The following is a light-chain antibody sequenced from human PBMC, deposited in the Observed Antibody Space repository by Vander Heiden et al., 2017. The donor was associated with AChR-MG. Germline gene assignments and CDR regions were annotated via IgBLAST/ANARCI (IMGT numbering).Light chain of an antibody. V-gene: IGLV3-1*01. Sequence: SYELTQPPSVSVSPGQTASITCFGDKLEDKYAFWYQQKPGQSPVLIIYQDTKRPSGIPERFSGSNSGNTATLTISGTQAMDEAAYYCQAWDSTLGIFGGGTKLTVL. CDR1: KLEDKY. CDR3: QAWDSTLGI. CDR2: QDT. J-gene: IGLJ2*01.